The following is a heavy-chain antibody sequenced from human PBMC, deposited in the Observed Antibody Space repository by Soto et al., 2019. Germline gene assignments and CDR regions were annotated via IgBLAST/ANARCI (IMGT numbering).Heavy chain of an antibody. Sequence: SETLSLTCSVSGVSIYSSPYFWGWIRQPPGKGLEWIGSIYYSGSTYYSPSLKSRVTISVDTSKNQFSLKVSSVTAADTAVYYCARLPGITTSRRDYWGQGTLVTVSS. CDR1: GVSIYSSPYF. D-gene: IGHD1-1*01. J-gene: IGHJ4*02. CDR2: IYYSGST. CDR3: ARLPGITTSRRDY. V-gene: IGHV4-39*01.